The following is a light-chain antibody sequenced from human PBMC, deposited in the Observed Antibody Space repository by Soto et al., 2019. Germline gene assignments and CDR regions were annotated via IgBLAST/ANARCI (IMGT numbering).Light chain of an antibody. V-gene: IGKV3-15*01. CDR3: QQYNSSPRT. J-gene: IGKJ1*01. CDR1: QIGSNN. CDR2: GAS. Sequence: IVMTQSPATLSVSRGEGATLSCSARQIGSNNLAWYQQKPGQAPRLLIYGASTRATGIPARFTGSGSGTDFTLTISSLQSEDSAVYYCQQYNSSPRTFGQGTKVDI.